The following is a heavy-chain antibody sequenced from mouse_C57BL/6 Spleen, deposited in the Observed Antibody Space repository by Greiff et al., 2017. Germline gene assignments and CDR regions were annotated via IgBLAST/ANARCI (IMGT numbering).Heavy chain of an antibody. Sequence: VKLMESGPGLVQPSQSLSITCTVSGFSLTSYGVHWVRQSPGKGLEWLGVIWRGGSTDYNAAFMSRLSITKDNSKSQVFFKMNSLQADDTAIYYCAKKDGYPHYYAMDYWGQGTSVTVSS. V-gene: IGHV2-5*01. CDR2: IWRGGST. CDR1: GFSLTSYG. CDR3: AKKDGYPHYYAMDY. D-gene: IGHD2-3*01. J-gene: IGHJ4*01.